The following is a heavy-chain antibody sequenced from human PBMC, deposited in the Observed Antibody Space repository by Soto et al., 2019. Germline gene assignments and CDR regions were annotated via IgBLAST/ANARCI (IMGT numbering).Heavy chain of an antibody. CDR1: GYTFTNYD. CDR3: ARVQQLLLNSDAFDI. J-gene: IGHJ3*02. CDR2: MNPNSGNT. D-gene: IGHD2-15*01. Sequence: QVQLVQSGAEVKKPGASVKVSCKASGYTFTNYDINWVRQATGQGLEWMGWMNPNSGNTGYAQKLQGRVTMTRNTSISTAYMELSSLRSEDTAVYYCARVQQLLLNSDAFDIWGQGTMVTVSS. V-gene: IGHV1-8*01.